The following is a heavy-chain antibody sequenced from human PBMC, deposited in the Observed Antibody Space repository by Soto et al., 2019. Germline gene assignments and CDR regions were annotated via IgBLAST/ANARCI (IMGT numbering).Heavy chain of an antibody. CDR1: GGSISSYY. Sequence: SETLSLTCTVSGGSISSYYWSWIRQSPGKGLEWIGYTHYSGSTNYNPSLKSRVTMSIDTSRNRFSLKLSSVTAADTAVYYCARSIDNSGYYFSNCWGQGTLVTVSS. D-gene: IGHD3-22*01. J-gene: IGHJ4*02. V-gene: IGHV4-59*01. CDR2: THYSGST. CDR3: ARSIDNSGYYFSNC.